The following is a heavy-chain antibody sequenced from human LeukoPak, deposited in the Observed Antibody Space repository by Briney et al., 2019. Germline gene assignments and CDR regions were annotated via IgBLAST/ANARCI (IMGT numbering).Heavy chain of an antibody. V-gene: IGHV4-30-4*07. Sequence: PSETLSLTCAVSGGSISSGGYSWSWIRQPPGKGLEWIGYIYYSGSTYYNPSLKSRVTISVDTSKNQFSLKLSSVTAADTAVYYCARRGPYSSGWYAYYYYMDVWGKGTTVTVSS. D-gene: IGHD6-19*01. CDR2: IYYSGST. CDR1: GGSISSGGYS. J-gene: IGHJ6*03. CDR3: ARRGPYSSGWYAYYYYMDV.